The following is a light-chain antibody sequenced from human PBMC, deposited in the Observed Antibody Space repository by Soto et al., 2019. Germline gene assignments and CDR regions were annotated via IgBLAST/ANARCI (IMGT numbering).Light chain of an antibody. CDR3: QQRNNWPLT. Sequence: EVLMTQSPATLSLSPGEIATLSCRASRSISTYLAWYQQKPGQAPRLLIYEALNRATGIPARFSGSGSGTDFTLTISSLEPEDFAVYYCQQRNNWPLTFGGGTKVDIK. CDR2: EAL. CDR1: RSISTY. J-gene: IGKJ4*02. V-gene: IGKV3-11*01.